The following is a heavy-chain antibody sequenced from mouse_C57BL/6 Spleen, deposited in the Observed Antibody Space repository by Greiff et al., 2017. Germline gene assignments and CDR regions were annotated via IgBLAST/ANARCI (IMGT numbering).Heavy chain of an antibody. J-gene: IGHJ4*01. Sequence: VQLKESGPGLVKPSQSLSLTCSVTGYSITSGYYWNWIRQFPGNKLEWMGYISYDGSNNYNPSLKNRISITRDTSKNQFFLKLNSVTTEDTAADYCARFYDGYFYAMDYWGQGTSVTVSA. CDR3: ARFYDGYFYAMDY. D-gene: IGHD2-3*01. CDR2: ISYDGSN. V-gene: IGHV3-6*01. CDR1: GYSITSGYY.